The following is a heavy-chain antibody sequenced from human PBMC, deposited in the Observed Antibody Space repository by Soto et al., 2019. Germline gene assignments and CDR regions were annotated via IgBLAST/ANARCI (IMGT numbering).Heavy chain of an antibody. CDR1: GFTFSSYA. J-gene: IGHJ6*02. CDR2: ISYDGSNK. CDR3: ARRAYCISPNCLTDYYGMDV. V-gene: IGHV3-30-3*01. D-gene: IGHD2-2*01. Sequence: QVQLVESGGGVVQPGRSLRLSCAASGFTFSSYAMHWVRQAPGKGLEWVAVISYDGSNKYYADSVKGRFTISRDNSKNTLYLQMNSRRAEDTAVYYCARRAYCISPNCLTDYYGMDVWGQGTTVTVSS.